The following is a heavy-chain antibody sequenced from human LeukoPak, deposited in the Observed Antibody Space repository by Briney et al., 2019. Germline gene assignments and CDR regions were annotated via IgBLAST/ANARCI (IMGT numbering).Heavy chain of an antibody. J-gene: IGHJ3*02. V-gene: IGHV3-11*01. D-gene: IGHD3-22*01. CDR3: ARARSSSGSPDAFDI. CDR2: ISSTGSTI. CDR1: GFTFSDYY. Sequence: GGSLRLSCAASGFTFSDYYMSWIRQAPGKGLEWVSYISSTGSTIYYADSVKGRLTISRDNARNSLYLQMNSLRAEDTAVYYCARARSSSGSPDAFDIWGQGTMVTVSS.